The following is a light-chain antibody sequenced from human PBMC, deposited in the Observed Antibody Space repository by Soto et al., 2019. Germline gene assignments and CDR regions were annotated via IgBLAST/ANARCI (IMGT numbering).Light chain of an antibody. V-gene: IGKV3-15*01. J-gene: IGKJ1*01. Sequence: EIVMTQSPATLSVSPGERATLSCRASQSVSTNLVWYQQKPGQAPRLLIYGASTRATGVPGRFSGTGSGTEFTLTISSLQSEDSAVYYCQQYNPWWTFGQGTKVDIK. CDR1: QSVSTN. CDR3: QQYNPWWT. CDR2: GAS.